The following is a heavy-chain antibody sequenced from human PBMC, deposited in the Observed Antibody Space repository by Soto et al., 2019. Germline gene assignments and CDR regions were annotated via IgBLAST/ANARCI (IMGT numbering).Heavy chain of an antibody. D-gene: IGHD3-10*01. CDR3: ARESVLWVGMWGSWGFDN. J-gene: IGHJ3*02. CDR2: INAGNGNT. Sequence: QVQLVQSGAEEKKPGASVKVSCKASGYTFTSYAMHWVRQAPGQRLEWMGWINAGNGNTKYSQNFQGRVTITRDTSASTAYMERSSLRSEDTAVYYCARESVLWVGMWGSWGFDNWGHGTMVTVSS. CDR1: GYTFTSYA. V-gene: IGHV1-3*05.